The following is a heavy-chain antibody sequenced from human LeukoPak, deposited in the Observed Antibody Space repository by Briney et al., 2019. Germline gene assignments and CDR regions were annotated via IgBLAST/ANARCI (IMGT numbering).Heavy chain of an antibody. CDR2: TYYRSKWFN. CDR1: GDIVSSNSAA. CDR3: TRFNSNTKWFDP. J-gene: IGHJ5*02. V-gene: IGHV6-1*01. Sequence: SQTLSLTFAISGDIVSSNSAAWNWIRQSPSRGLEWLGRTYYRSKWFNDYAVSVQSRITINPDTSKNQFSLQLNSVTAEDTAVCYCTRFNSNTKWFDPWGQGTLVTVSS. D-gene: IGHD3-3*01.